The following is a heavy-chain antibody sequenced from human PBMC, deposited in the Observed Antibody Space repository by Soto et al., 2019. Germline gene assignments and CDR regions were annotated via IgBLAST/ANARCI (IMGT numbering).Heavy chain of an antibody. V-gene: IGHV3-7*03. Sequence: EVQLVESGGGLVQPGGSLRLSCAASGFNFSTYWMTWVRQAPGKGLEWVANIKEDGSEKYYVDSVKGRFAISRDNAKNSVYLQMNSLRAEDTAVYYCATMAAPPGFDIWGQGTMVTVSS. J-gene: IGHJ3*02. CDR3: ATMAAPPGFDI. CDR2: IKEDGSEK. D-gene: IGHD6-13*01. CDR1: GFNFSTYW.